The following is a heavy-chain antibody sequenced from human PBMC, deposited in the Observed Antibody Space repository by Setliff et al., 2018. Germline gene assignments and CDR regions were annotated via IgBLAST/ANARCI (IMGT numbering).Heavy chain of an antibody. CDR1: GGSLSDYY. V-gene: IGHV4-34*01. Sequence: SETQSLTCTVYGGSLSDYYWSWIRQPPGKGLEWIVEINHSGSTNYSPSLKSRVTISVDTSKNQFSLKLTSVTAADTAVYYCRVWVSMIEVDSWAQGTLVTVSS. CDR3: RVWVSMIEVDS. D-gene: IGHD3-22*01. CDR2: INHSGST. J-gene: IGHJ4*02.